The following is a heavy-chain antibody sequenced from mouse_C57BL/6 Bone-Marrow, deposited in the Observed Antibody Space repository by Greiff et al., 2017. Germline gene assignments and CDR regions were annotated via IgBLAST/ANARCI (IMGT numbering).Heavy chain of an antibody. D-gene: IGHD1-1*01. CDR2: INPNNGGT. J-gene: IGHJ4*01. Sequence: EVQVVESGPELVKPGASVKMSCKASGYTFTDYNMHWVKQSHGKSLEWIGYINPNNGGTSYNQKFKGKATLTVNKSSSTAYMELRSLTSEDSAVDCCERITKIVGGGARDYWGQGTSVTVSS. CDR3: ERITKIVGGGARDY. CDR1: GYTFTDYN. V-gene: IGHV1-22*01.